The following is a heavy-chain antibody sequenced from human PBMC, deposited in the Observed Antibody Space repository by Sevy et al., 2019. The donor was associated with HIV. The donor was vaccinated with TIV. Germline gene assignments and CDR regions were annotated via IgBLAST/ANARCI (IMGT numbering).Heavy chain of an antibody. Sequence: SETLSLTCTVSGGSVSSGSYYWSWIRQPPGKGLEWIGYIYYSGSTNHNPSLKRRVTISVDTSKNQFSLKLNSVTAAETAVSYCARVRGGYSGFGGFDYWGQGTLVTVSS. J-gene: IGHJ4*02. D-gene: IGHD5-12*01. CDR2: IYYSGST. CDR3: ARVRGGYSGFGGFDY. CDR1: GGSVSSGSYY. V-gene: IGHV4-61*01.